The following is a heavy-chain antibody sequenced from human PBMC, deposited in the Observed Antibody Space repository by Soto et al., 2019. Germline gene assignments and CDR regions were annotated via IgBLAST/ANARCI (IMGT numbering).Heavy chain of an antibody. Sequence: GGSLRLSCAASGFTFSSYAMSWVRQAPGKGLEWVSAISGSGGSTYYADSVKGRFTISRDNSKNTLYLQMNSLSAEDTAVYYCAKARGRGYSYGYVWGQGTLVTVSS. CDR3: AKARGRGYSYGYV. CDR2: ISGSGGST. D-gene: IGHD5-18*01. CDR1: GFTFSSYA. J-gene: IGHJ4*02. V-gene: IGHV3-23*01.